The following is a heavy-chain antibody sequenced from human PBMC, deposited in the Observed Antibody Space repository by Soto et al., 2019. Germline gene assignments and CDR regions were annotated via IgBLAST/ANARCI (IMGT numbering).Heavy chain of an antibody. Sequence: GGSLRLSCAASGFTFSSYSMNWVRQAPGKGLEWVSSISSSSSYIYYADSVKGRFTISRDNAKNSLYLQMNSLRAEDTAVYYCAREFCSGGSCYFVYWGQGTLVTVSS. D-gene: IGHD2-15*01. V-gene: IGHV3-21*01. J-gene: IGHJ4*02. CDR2: ISSSSSYI. CDR1: GFTFSSYS. CDR3: AREFCSGGSCYFVY.